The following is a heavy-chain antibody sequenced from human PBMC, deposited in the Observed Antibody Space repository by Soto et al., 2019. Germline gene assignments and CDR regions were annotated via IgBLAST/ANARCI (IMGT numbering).Heavy chain of an antibody. CDR3: ARDYDFWSGYSGYGMDV. CDR2: INSDGSST. J-gene: IGHJ6*02. Sequence: GGSLRLSCAASGFTFSSYWMHWVRQAPGKGLVWVSRINSDGSSTSYADSVKGRFTISRDNAKNTLYLQMNSLRAEDTAVYYCARDYDFWSGYSGYGMDVWGQGTTVTVSS. D-gene: IGHD3-3*01. CDR1: GFTFSSYW. V-gene: IGHV3-74*01.